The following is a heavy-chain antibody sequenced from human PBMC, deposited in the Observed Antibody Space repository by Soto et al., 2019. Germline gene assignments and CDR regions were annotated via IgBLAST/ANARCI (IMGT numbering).Heavy chain of an antibody. CDR2: IYYSGST. D-gene: IGHD3-10*01. CDR1: GGSISSYY. V-gene: IGHV4-59*01. CDR3: ARAPERNRWFGESYYFDY. Sequence: PSETLSLTCTVSGGSISSYYWSWIRQPPGKGLEWIGYIYYSGSTNYNPSLKSRVTISVDTSKNQFSLKLSSVTAADTAVYYCARAPERNRWFGESYYFDYWGQGTLATVSS. J-gene: IGHJ4*02.